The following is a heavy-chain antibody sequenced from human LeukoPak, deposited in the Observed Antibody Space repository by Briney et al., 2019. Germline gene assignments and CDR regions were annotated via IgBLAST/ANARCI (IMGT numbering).Heavy chain of an antibody. J-gene: IGHJ4*02. D-gene: IGHD2-21*02. V-gene: IGHV3-66*01. Sequence: PGGSLRLSCAASGFTLSSYWMSWVRQAPGEGLEWVSILYHGGSTYYADSVKGRFTISRDNAKSSVYLQLNSLRADDTAIYYCAKDIPGGGDDYWGQGTLVTVSS. CDR1: GFTLSSYW. CDR3: AKDIPGGGDDY. CDR2: LYHGGST.